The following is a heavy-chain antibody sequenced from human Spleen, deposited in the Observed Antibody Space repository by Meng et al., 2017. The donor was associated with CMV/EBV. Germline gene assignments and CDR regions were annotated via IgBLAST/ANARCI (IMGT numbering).Heavy chain of an antibody. Sequence: QASSTIFNSYSSYGVRQAPGQGLECVGGIIPIFGAVIYAQRFQGRVTITTDESTSTAYMELSSLRSDDTAMYYCARSHTNDYGDFGYWGQGTLVTVSS. CDR3: ARSHTNDYGDFGY. J-gene: IGHJ4*02. D-gene: IGHD4-17*01. CDR1: STIFNSYS. CDR2: IIPIFGAV. V-gene: IGHV1-69*05.